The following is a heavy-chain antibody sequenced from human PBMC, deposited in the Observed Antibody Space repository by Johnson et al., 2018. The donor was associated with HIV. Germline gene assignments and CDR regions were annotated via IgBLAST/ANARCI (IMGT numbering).Heavy chain of an antibody. CDR1: GFTFSSYG. CDR2: IRYDGSNK. CDR3: AKDHQDYGGNSDAFDI. V-gene: IGHV3-30*02. J-gene: IGHJ3*02. Sequence: QVQLVESGGGVVQPGGSLRLSCAASGFTFSSYGMHWVRQAPGKGLEWVAFIRYDGSNKYYADSVQGRFIISRDNSKNTLYLQMKSLRAEDTAVYYCAKDHQDYGGNSDAFDIWGQGTMVTVSS. D-gene: IGHD4-23*01.